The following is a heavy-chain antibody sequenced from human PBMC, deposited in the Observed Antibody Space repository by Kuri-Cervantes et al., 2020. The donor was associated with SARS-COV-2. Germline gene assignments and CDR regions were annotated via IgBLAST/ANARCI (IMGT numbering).Heavy chain of an antibody. CDR2: IKQDGSEK. CDR3: ARDGSIAVAGWIAMGYDAFDI. CDR1: GFTFSSYW. D-gene: IGHD6-19*01. J-gene: IGHJ3*02. V-gene: IGHV3-7*01. Sequence: GESLKISCAASGFTFSSYWMSWVRQAPGKGLEWVANIKQDGSEKYYVDSVKGRFTISRDNAKNSLYLQMNSLRAEDTAVYYCARDGSIAVAGWIAMGYDAFDIWGQGTMVTVSS.